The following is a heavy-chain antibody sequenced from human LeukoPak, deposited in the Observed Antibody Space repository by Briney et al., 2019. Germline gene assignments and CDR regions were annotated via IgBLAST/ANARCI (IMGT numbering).Heavy chain of an antibody. CDR1: GYSFTTYG. D-gene: IGHD2/OR15-2a*01. CDR3: ARGVSNRWADF. CDR2: ITAYNGNT. Sequence: ASVKVSCKTSGYSFTTYGTNWVRQAPGQGLEWMGWITAYNGNTNYAHKFQGRFTMTTDTYTRTVYMELRGLKSNDTAVYYCARGVSNRWADFWGRGTLVTVSS. V-gene: IGHV1-18*01. J-gene: IGHJ4*02.